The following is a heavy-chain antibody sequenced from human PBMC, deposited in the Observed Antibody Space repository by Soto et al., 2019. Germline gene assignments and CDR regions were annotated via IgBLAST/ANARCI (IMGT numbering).Heavy chain of an antibody. CDR2: ISGSGGST. V-gene: IGHV3-23*01. Sequence: GGSLRLSCAASGFTFSSYAMSWVRQAPGKGLEWVSAISGSGGSTYYADSVKGRFTISRDNSKNTLYLQMNSLRAEDTAVYYCAKAVPISTVTTLGWVRTYYFDYWGQGTLVTVSS. CDR1: GFTFSSYA. CDR3: AKAVPISTVTTLGWVRTYYFDY. D-gene: IGHD4-17*01. J-gene: IGHJ4*02.